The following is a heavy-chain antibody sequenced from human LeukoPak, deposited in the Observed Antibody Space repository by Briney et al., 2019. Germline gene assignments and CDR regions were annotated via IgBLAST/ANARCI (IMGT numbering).Heavy chain of an antibody. CDR3: AKDRKPAAFEEYFQH. Sequence: GGSLRLSCAASGFTFSSYAMSRVRQAPGKGLEWVSAISGSGGSTYYADSVKGRFTISRDNSKNTLYLQMNSLRAEDTAVYYCAKDRKPAAFEEYFQHWGQGTLVTVSS. CDR2: ISGSGGST. D-gene: IGHD2-2*01. CDR1: GFTFSSYA. J-gene: IGHJ1*01. V-gene: IGHV3-23*01.